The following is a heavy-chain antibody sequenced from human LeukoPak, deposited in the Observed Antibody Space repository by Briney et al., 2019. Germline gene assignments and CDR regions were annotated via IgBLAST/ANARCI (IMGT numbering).Heavy chain of an antibody. V-gene: IGHV3-7*01. Sequence: PGKSLRLTCVASGFTFSDHWMTWVRQAPQKGLEWVAKIKDDGSEQWIADSVKGRFTISRDNARNSVFLHLNRLRLDDTAVYYCARDLLFQSSGYRPFDIWGRGTRVSVPS. CDR3: ARDLLFQSSGYRPFDI. J-gene: IGHJ4*02. CDR1: GFTFSDHW. CDR2: IKDDGSEQ. D-gene: IGHD3-22*01.